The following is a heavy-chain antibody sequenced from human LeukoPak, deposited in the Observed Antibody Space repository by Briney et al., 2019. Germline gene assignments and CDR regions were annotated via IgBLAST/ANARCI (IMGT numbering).Heavy chain of an antibody. CDR1: GSTFSSYA. CDR2: ISSSSSYI. Sequence: NPGGSLRLSCAASGSTFSSYAMSWVRQALGKGLEWVSSISSSSSYIYYADSVKGRFTISRDNAKNSLYLQMNSLRAEDTAVYYCAKNPTSLTTWYYYYMDVWGKGTTVTVSS. D-gene: IGHD4-11*01. V-gene: IGHV3-21*01. CDR3: AKNPTSLTTWYYYYMDV. J-gene: IGHJ6*03.